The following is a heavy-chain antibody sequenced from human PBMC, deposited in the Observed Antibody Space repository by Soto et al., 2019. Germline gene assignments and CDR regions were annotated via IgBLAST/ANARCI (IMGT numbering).Heavy chain of an antibody. CDR3: AREGAMYSSSWYNWFDP. Sequence: QVQLVESGGGVVQPGRSLRLSCAASGFTFSSYGMHWVRQAPGKGLEWVAVIWYDGSNKYYADSVKGRFTISRDNSKNTLYLQMNSLRAEDTAVYYCAREGAMYSSSWYNWFDPWGQGTLVTVSS. J-gene: IGHJ5*02. D-gene: IGHD6-13*01. V-gene: IGHV3-33*01. CDR1: GFTFSSYG. CDR2: IWYDGSNK.